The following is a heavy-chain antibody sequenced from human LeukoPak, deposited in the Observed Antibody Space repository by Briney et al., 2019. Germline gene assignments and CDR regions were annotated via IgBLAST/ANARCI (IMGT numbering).Heavy chain of an antibody. CDR1: GYTFTSYG. V-gene: IGHV1-18*01. CDR2: ISAYNGNT. CDR3: ARVGPPYVDTAMVNLIPFDY. D-gene: IGHD5-18*01. J-gene: IGHJ4*02. Sequence: GASVKVSCKASGYTFTSYGISWVRQAPGQGLEWMGWISAYNGNTNYAQKLQGRVTMTTDTSTSTAYMELRSLRSDDTAVYYCARVGPPYVDTAMVNLIPFDYWGQGTLVTVSS.